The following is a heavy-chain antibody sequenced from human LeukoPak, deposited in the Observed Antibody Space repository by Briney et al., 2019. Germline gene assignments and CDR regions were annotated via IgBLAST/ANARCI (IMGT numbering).Heavy chain of an antibody. V-gene: IGHV1-2*02. CDR2: INPNSGGT. Sequence: ASVKVSCKTSGYTFAGYFVHWVRQAPGQGLEWMGWINPNSGGTNYTQNFQGRVTITRDTSITTAYMELSRLTSGDTALYYCARDQGYGSGGYSFDYWGQGTRVTVSS. CDR1: GYTFAGYF. J-gene: IGHJ4*02. CDR3: ARDQGYGSGGYSFDY. D-gene: IGHD3-10*01.